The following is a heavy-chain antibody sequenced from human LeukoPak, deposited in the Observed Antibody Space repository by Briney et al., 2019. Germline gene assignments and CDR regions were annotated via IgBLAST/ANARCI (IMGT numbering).Heavy chain of an antibody. CDR1: GGSISSHY. CDR2: IYSTWST. V-gene: IGHV4-59*11. Sequence: PSETLSLTCTVSGGSISSHYWSWIRQPPGKGLEWIGYIYSTWSTNYNPSLKSRVTISVDTSKNQLSLKLSSVTVADTAVYYCARGFSGVTAFDIWGQGTMVTVSS. CDR3: ARGFSGVTAFDI. D-gene: IGHD3-10*01. J-gene: IGHJ3*02.